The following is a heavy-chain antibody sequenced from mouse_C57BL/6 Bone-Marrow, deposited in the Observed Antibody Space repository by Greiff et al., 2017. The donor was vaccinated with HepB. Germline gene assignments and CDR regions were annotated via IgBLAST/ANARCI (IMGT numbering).Heavy chain of an antibody. D-gene: IGHD2-4*01. CDR3: AIYYDYDEGLAY. V-gene: IGHV1-55*01. Sequence: QVQLQQPGAELVKPGASVKMSCKASGYTFTSYWITWVKQRPGQGLEWIGDIYPGSGSTNYNEKFKSKATLTVDTSYSTAYMQLSSLTSADSAVYYCAIYYDYDEGLAYWGQGTLVTVSA. CDR1: GYTFTSYW. J-gene: IGHJ3*01. CDR2: IYPGSGST.